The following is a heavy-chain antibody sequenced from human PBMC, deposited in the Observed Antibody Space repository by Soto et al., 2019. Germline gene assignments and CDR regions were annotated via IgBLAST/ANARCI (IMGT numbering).Heavy chain of an antibody. CDR3: AREGMVTTFDY. CDR1: GGPISSGGYY. Sequence: SETLSLTCTVSGGPISSGGYYWSWIRQHPGKGLEWIGYIYYSGSTYYNPSLKSRVTISVDTSKNQFSLKLSSVTAADTAVYYCAREGMVTTFDYWGQGTLVTVSS. D-gene: IGHD5-18*01. J-gene: IGHJ4*02. CDR2: IYYSGST. V-gene: IGHV4-31*03.